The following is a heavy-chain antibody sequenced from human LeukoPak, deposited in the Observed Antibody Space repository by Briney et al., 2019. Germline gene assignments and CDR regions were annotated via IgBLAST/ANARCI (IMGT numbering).Heavy chain of an antibody. Sequence: SETLSLTCTVSGGSISSSNYYWGWIRQPPGKGLEWIGSIYYSGSTYYNPSLKSRVTISVVTSKNQFSLKLSSVTAADTAVYYCARAEGIRDGYNYWRQGTLVTVSS. CDR2: IYYSGST. V-gene: IGHV4-39*07. D-gene: IGHD5-24*01. J-gene: IGHJ4*02. CDR3: ARAEGIRDGYNY. CDR1: GGSISSSNYY.